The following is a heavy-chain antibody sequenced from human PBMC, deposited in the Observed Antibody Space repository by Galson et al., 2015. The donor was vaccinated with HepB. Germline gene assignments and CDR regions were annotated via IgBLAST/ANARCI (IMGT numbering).Heavy chain of an antibody. CDR3: AKDRAYYYGSGTLRGPVS. V-gene: IGHV3-30*18. Sequence: SLRLSCAASGFTFSSYGMHWVRQAPGKGLEWVAVISYDGSNKYYADSVKGRFTISRDNSKNTLYLQMNSLRAEDTAVYYCAKDRAYYYGSGTLRGPVSWGQGTLVTVSS. CDR2: ISYDGSNK. J-gene: IGHJ5*02. D-gene: IGHD3-10*01. CDR1: GFTFSSYG.